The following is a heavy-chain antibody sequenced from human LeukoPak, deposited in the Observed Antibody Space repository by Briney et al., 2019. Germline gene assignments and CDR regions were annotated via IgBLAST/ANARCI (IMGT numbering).Heavy chain of an antibody. CDR1: GFTVSSNY. V-gene: IGHV3-53*01. CDR3: SSVVYSSGWYS. CDR2: IYSGGST. J-gene: IGHJ4*02. D-gene: IGHD6-19*01. Sequence: GGSLRLSCAASGFTVSSNYMSWVRQAPGKGLEWVSVIYSGGSTYYTDSVKGRFTISRDNSKNTLYLQMNSLRAEDTAVYYCSSVVYSSGWYSWGQGTLVTVSS.